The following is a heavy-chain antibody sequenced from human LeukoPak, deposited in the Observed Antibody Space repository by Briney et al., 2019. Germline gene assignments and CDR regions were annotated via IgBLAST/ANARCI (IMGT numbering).Heavy chain of an antibody. Sequence: SVKVSCKASRGTFSSYAISWVRQAPGQGLDWMGGIIPIFGTANYAQKFQGRVTITADESTSTAYMELSSLRSEDTAVYYCASVRGYSGEVALAYWGQGTLVTVSS. CDR1: RGTFSSYA. CDR2: IIPIFGTA. D-gene: IGHD5-12*01. J-gene: IGHJ4*02. CDR3: ASVRGYSGEVALAY. V-gene: IGHV1-69*13.